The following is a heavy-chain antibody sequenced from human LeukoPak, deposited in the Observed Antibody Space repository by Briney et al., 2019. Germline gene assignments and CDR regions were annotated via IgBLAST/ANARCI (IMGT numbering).Heavy chain of an antibody. Sequence: GASVKVSCKASGYTFTSYGISWVRQAPGQGLEWMGWISAYNGNTNYAQKLQGRVTMTTDTSTSTAYMELRSLRSDDTAVYYCARLHGYCSSTSCYPYYYYYMDVWGQGTTVTVSS. CDR1: GYTFTSYG. J-gene: IGHJ6*03. CDR2: ISAYNGNT. CDR3: ARLHGYCSSTSCYPYYYYYMDV. V-gene: IGHV1-18*01. D-gene: IGHD2-2*01.